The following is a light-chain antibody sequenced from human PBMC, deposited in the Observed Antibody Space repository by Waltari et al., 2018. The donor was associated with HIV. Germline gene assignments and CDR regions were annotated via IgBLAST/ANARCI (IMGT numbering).Light chain of an antibody. CDR3: AAWDDSLSGSTWV. CDR2: RDN. J-gene: IGLJ2*01. V-gene: IGLV1-47*01. CDR1: TPNIGSNY. Sequence: QSVLTQPSSASGTLGQRVTMSCSGSTPNIGSNYVYWYQQLPATAPKLLIYRDNQRPSGVPDRFSGSKSGTSASLAISGLRSEDEADYYCAAWDDSLSGSTWVFGGGTTVTVL.